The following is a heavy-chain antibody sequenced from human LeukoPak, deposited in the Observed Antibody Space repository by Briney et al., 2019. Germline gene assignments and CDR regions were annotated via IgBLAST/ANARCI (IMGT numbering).Heavy chain of an antibody. J-gene: IGHJ6*02. CDR3: SPPLSSDYYYYGLDV. Sequence: GRSLRLSCKAFGFTLGDYPMSWFRQAPGKGLEWVGFIRSKAQGGTTEYAASVKGRFTISRDDSKGIAYLQMNSLKTEDTAVYYCSPPLSSDYYYYGLDVWGQGTTVTVSS. CDR1: GFTLGDYP. CDR2: IRSKAQGGTT. V-gene: IGHV3-49*03. D-gene: IGHD6-25*01.